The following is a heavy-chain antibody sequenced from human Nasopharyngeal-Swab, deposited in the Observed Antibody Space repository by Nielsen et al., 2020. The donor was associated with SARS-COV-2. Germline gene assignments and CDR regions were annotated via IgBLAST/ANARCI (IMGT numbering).Heavy chain of an antibody. Sequence: VRQAPGKGLEWVSGISWNSGSTGYADSVKGRFTISRDNAKNSLYLQTNSLRAEDTALYYCAKDNNPYYYDSSGYAFDIWGQGTMVTVSS. CDR2: ISWNSGST. CDR3: AKDNNPYYYDSSGYAFDI. V-gene: IGHV3-9*01. D-gene: IGHD3-22*01. J-gene: IGHJ3*02.